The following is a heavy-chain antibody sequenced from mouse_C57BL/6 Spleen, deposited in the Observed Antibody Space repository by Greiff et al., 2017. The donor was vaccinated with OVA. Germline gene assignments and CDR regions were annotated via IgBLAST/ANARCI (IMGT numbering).Heavy chain of an antibody. CDR3: ARVVYDYDGPMDY. CDR1: GFTFSDYY. Sequence: EVKVEESEGGLVQPGSSMKLSCTASGFTFSDYYMAWVRQVPEKGLEWVANINYDGSSTYYLDSLKSRFIISRDNAKNLLYLQMISLKSEDTATYDCARVVYDYDGPMDYWGQGTSVTVSS. D-gene: IGHD2-4*01. J-gene: IGHJ4*01. CDR2: INYDGSST. V-gene: IGHV5-16*01.